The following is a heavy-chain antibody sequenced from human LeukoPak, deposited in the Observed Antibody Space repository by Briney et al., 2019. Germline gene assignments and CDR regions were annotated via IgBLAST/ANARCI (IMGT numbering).Heavy chain of an antibody. CDR3: ARSLYYYDSSGYALGY. CDR2: INPNSGGT. J-gene: IGHJ4*02. V-gene: IGHV1-2*02. CDR1: GYTFTEYG. D-gene: IGHD3-22*01. Sequence: GASVKVSCKASGYTFTEYGITWVRQAPGQGLEWMGWINPNSGGTNYAQKFQGRVTMTRDTSISTAYMELSRLRSDDTAVYYCARSLYYYDSSGYALGYWGQGTLVTVSS.